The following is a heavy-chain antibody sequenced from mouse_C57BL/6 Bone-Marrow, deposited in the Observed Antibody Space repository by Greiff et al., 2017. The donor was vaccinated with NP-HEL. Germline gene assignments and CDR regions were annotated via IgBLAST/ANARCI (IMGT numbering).Heavy chain of an antibody. V-gene: IGHV1-55*01. J-gene: IGHJ4*01. CDR1: GYTFTSYW. D-gene: IGHD2-3*01. Sequence: QVQLQQPGAELVKPGASVKLSCKASGYTFTSYWITWVKQRPGQGLEWIGDIYPGSGSTNYNEKFKSKATLTVDTSSSTAYMQLSSLTSEDSAVYYCARVYDGYYAKDYWGQGTSVTVSS. CDR2: IYPGSGST. CDR3: ARVYDGYYAKDY.